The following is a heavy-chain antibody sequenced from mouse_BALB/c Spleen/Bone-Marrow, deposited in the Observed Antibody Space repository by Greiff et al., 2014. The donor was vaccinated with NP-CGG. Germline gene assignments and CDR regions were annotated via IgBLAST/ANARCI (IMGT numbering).Heavy chain of an antibody. CDR1: GFNIKDTY. Sequence: VQLKQSGAELVKPGASVKLSCTASGFNIKDTYMHWVEQRPEQGLEWIGRIDPANGNTKYDPKFQGKATITADTSSNTAYLQLSSLTSEDTAVYYCAVYYYGSSSFAYWGQGTLVTVSA. V-gene: IGHV14-3*02. J-gene: IGHJ3*01. CDR2: IDPANGNT. D-gene: IGHD1-1*01. CDR3: AVYYYGSSSFAY.